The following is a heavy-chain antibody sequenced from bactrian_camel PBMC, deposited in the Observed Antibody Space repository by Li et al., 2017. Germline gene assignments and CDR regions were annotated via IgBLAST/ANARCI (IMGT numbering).Heavy chain of an antibody. V-gene: IGHV3S53*01. D-gene: IGHD1*01. J-gene: IGHJ4*01. Sequence: VQLVESGGGSVQAGGSLRLSCASSGSIVGTLCMAWFRQAPGKEREGVGFIYPGDTARYADSVKGRFTISEDNDKNTLYLQMNSLKPEDTAMYYCAATYAYVLHRCEGDEYSYWGQGTQVTVS. CDR3: AATYAYVLHRCEGDEYSY. CDR1: GSIVGTLC. CDR2: IYPGDTA.